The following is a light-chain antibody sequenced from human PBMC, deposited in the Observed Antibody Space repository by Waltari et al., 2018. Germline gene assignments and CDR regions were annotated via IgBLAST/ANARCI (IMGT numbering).Light chain of an antibody. CDR3: QAWDRNTYVV. CDR1: KLADNY. CDR2: QDN. J-gene: IGLJ2*01. Sequence: SYELTQPPSVSVSPGQTASIACSGVKLADNYASWYQQKPGQSPVLVIYQDNRRPSGIPERFSGSTSGNTATLTISGTQAMDEADYYCQAWDRNTYVVFGGGTKLTVL. V-gene: IGLV3-1*01.